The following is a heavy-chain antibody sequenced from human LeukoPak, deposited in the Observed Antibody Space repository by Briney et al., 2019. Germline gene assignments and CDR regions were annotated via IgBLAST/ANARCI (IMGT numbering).Heavy chain of an antibody. CDR2: ISTGSTYI. J-gene: IGHJ3*01. D-gene: IGHD1-1*01. CDR3: ARDLAGTGLSVFDL. CDR1: GFTFRSYS. Sequence: GGSLRLSCAASGFTFRSYSINWVRQGPGKGLEWVSSISTGSTYIYYADSVKGRFTVSRDNAKSSLYLQMNSLRAEDTAVYYCARDLAGTGLSVFDLWGQGTMVTVSS. V-gene: IGHV3-21*01.